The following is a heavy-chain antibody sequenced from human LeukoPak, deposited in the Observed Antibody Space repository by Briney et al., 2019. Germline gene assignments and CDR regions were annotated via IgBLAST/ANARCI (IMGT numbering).Heavy chain of an antibody. CDR1: GFTFSRYG. J-gene: IGHJ4*02. CDR3: AKDSIWAFDY. CDR2: IRKDGGDK. Sequence: GGSLRLSCGASGFTFSRYGMHWVRQAPGKGLEWVTYIRKDGGDKYYADSVKGRFTISRDSSKNMVYLQMNSLRAEDTAIYYCAKDSIWAFDYWGQGTLVSVSS. D-gene: IGHD7-27*01. V-gene: IGHV3-30*02.